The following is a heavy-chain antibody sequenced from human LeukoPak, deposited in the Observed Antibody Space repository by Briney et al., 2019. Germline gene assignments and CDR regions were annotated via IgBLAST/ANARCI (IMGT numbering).Heavy chain of an antibody. J-gene: IGHJ5*02. V-gene: IGHV1-2*06. Sequence: AASVKVSCKASGGTFTGYYMHWVRQAPGQGLEWMGRINPNSGGTNYAQKFQGRVTMTRDTSISTAYMELSRLRSDDTAVYYCARGALLRRQQLVRVDWFDPWGQGTLVTVSS. CDR2: INPNSGGT. D-gene: IGHD6-13*01. CDR3: ARGALLRRQQLVRVDWFDP. CDR1: GGTFTGYY.